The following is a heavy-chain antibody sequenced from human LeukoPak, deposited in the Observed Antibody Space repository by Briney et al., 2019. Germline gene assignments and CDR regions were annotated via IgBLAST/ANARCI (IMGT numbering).Heavy chain of an antibody. V-gene: IGHV3-30*02. D-gene: IGHD4-17*01. CDR3: AKEEGYGDYDFDY. CDR2: ISYDGSNK. CDR1: GFAFSNYG. Sequence: TGGSLRLSCAGPGFAFSNYGMHWVRQAPGKGLEWVAVISYDGSNKYYADSVKGRFTISRDNSKNTLYLQMNSLRAEDTAVYYCAKEEGYGDYDFDYWGQGTLVTVSS. J-gene: IGHJ4*02.